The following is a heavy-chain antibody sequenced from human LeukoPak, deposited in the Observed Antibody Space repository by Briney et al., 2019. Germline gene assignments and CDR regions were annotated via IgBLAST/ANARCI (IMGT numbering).Heavy chain of an antibody. V-gene: IGHV3-23*01. D-gene: IGHD1-26*01. CDR2: ISGSGSNT. J-gene: IGHJ3*02. CDR3: AREELLRGIGAFDI. CDR1: GFTFSSSA. Sequence: PGGSLRLSCAASGFTFSSSAMSWVRQAPWKGLEWVSGISGSGSNTYYADSVKGRFTISRDNSKNTLFLQINSLRAEDTAVYYCAREELLRGIGAFDIWGQGTMVTVSS.